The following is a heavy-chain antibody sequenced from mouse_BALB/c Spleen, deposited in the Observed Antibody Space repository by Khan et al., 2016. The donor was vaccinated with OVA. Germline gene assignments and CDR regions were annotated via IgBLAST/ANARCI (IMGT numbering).Heavy chain of an antibody. CDR2: TNPTNSRT. CDR1: GYTFPSYW. J-gene: IGHJ2*01. D-gene: IGHD1-1*01. Sequence: VQLQQSGAELVKAGASVKMSCKASGYTFPSYWMHWVKQRLGQGLEWFAETNPTNSRTYYTEKFKSKAILTVEKSSSTAYMVLRGPTLEGSAVYVSSRIKKIVACYFYDWGQGTTRTVAS. V-gene: IGHV1S81*02. CDR3: SRIKKIVACYFYD.